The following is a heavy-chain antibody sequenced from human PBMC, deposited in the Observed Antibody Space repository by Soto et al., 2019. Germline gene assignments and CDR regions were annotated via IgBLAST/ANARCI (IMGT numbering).Heavy chain of an antibody. CDR2: ISYDGSNK. CDR3: AKGPAIVLVPAAMNHYYGMDV. CDR1: GFTFSSYG. J-gene: IGHJ6*02. V-gene: IGHV3-30*18. D-gene: IGHD2-2*01. Sequence: QVQLVESGGGVVQPGRSLRLSCAASGFTFSSYGMHWVRQAPGEGLEWVALISYDGSNKYYADSVKGRFTISRDYSKNTLYLQMNSLRAEETAVYYCAKGPAIVLVPAAMNHYYGMDVWGQGTTVTVSS.